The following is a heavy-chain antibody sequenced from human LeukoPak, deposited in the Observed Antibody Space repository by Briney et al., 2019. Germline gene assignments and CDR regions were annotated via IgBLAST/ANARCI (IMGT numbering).Heavy chain of an antibody. CDR2: INHSGST. V-gene: IGHV4-34*01. CDR3: ARGSDTAAGLY. CDR1: GGSFSGYY. J-gene: IGHJ4*02. Sequence: SETLSLTCAVYGGSFSGYYWSWIPQPPGKGLEWIGEINHSGSTNYNPSLKSRVSISVDSSKNQFSLKVSSVTAADTAVYYCARGSDTAAGLYWGQGTLVTVSS. D-gene: IGHD6-13*01.